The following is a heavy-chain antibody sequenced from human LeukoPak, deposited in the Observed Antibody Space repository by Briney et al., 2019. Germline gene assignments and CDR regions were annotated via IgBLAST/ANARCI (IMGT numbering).Heavy chain of an antibody. V-gene: IGHV3-21*01. D-gene: IGHD1-26*01. J-gene: IGHJ4*02. Sequence: GGSLRLSCAASGFTISSYSMNWVRQAPGKGLDWVSSISSSSSYIYYADSVKGRFTISRDNAKNSVYLQMSSLRAEDTAVYYCAREASVGRRPFDYWGQGTLVTVPS. CDR1: GFTISSYS. CDR2: ISSSSSYI. CDR3: AREASVGRRPFDY.